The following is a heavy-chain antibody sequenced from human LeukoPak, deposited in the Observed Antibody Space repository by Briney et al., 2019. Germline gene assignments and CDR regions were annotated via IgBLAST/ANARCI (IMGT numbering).Heavy chain of an antibody. CDR1: GASGSTSNS. V-gene: IGHV4-4*02. Sequence: SETLSLTCAVSGASGSTSNSWSWVRQPPGKGREWIAENHHSGSANYKPSLKSRVTISVDKSKNQISLKLSSVTAADTAVYYCARNDGCAFHIWGQGTMVTVSS. CDR2: NHHSGSA. D-gene: IGHD4-17*01. J-gene: IGHJ3*02. CDR3: ARNDGCAFHI.